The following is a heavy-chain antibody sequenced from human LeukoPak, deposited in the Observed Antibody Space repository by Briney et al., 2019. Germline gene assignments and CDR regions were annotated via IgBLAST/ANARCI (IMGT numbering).Heavy chain of an antibody. J-gene: IGHJ2*01. CDR1: GGCFRGYF. D-gene: IGHD5-24*01. V-gene: IGHV4-34*01. CDR3: ARGRWLQSWVTTFWYFDL. Sequence: SETLPLTCTVSGGCFRGYFWTWIRQSPGKGLEWIGEINHSGDPNYNPSLKSRVTLSVDASKNQVSLTLKSVRAADTAVYYCARGRWLQSWVTTFWYFDLWGRGTLVTVSS. CDR2: INHSGDP.